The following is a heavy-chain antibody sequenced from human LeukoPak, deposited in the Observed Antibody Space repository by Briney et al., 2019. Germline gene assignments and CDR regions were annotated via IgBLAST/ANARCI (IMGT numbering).Heavy chain of an antibody. CDR2: ISSGSKTI. V-gene: IGHV3-48*04. CDR1: GFTFSSYN. J-gene: IGHJ4*02. Sequence: GGSLRLSCAASGFTFSSYNMNWVRQAPGKGLEWVSYISSGSKTIYYADSVKGRFTISRDNAKNSLYLQMSSLRAGDTAVYYCARHRATIFGVVIILAPFDYWGQGTLVTVSS. D-gene: IGHD3-3*01. CDR3: ARHRATIFGVVIILAPFDY.